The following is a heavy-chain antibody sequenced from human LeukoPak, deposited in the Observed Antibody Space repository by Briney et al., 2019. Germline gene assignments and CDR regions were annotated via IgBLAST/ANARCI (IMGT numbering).Heavy chain of an antibody. Sequence: PGGSLRLSCAASGFTFSSYSMNWVRQAPGKGLEWVSYIISSGSTLYYADSVKGRFTISRDNAKNSLYLQMNSLRAEDTAVYYCARVPYCTNGVCYTGAFDYWGQGTLVTVTS. CDR1: GFTFSSYS. V-gene: IGHV3-48*04. D-gene: IGHD2-8*01. J-gene: IGHJ4*02. CDR3: ARVPYCTNGVCYTGAFDY. CDR2: IISSGSTL.